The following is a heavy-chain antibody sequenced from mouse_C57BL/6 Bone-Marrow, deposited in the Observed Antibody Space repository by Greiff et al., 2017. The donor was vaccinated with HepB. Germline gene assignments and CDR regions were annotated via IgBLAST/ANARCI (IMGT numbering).Heavy chain of an antibody. CDR1: GYTFTSYW. CDR2: IDPSDSYT. Sequence: QVQLQQSGAELVMPGASVKLSCKASGYTFTSYWMHWVKQRPGQGLEWIGEIDPSDSYTNYNQKFKGKSTLTVDKSSSTAYMQLSSLTSEDSAVYYCARRDGSSYGYAMDYWGQGTSVTVSS. V-gene: IGHV1-69*01. CDR3: ARRDGSSYGYAMDY. J-gene: IGHJ4*01. D-gene: IGHD1-1*01.